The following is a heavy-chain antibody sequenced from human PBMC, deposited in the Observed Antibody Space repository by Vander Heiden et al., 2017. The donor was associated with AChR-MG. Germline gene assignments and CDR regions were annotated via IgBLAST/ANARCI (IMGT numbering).Heavy chain of an antibody. D-gene: IGHD1-26*01. CDR3: ASAREADPDFDY. Sequence: QVQLVQSGADVKKPGASMQVSCKVSGASLTDFTMHWVRQAHGKGLEWMGGFDLEDGKPIFAEKFRGRVTLTQDTSSDTTYMEVRSLKFEDTAVYYCASAREADPDFDYWGQGTLVTVSS. V-gene: IGHV1-24*01. CDR1: GASLTDFT. J-gene: IGHJ4*02. CDR2: FDLEDGKP.